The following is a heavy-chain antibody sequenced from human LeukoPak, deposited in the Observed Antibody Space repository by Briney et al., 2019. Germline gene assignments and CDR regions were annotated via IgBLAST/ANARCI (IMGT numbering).Heavy chain of an antibody. V-gene: IGHV3-48*03. J-gene: IGHJ4*02. CDR2: ISSSGSTI. CDR1: GFTFSSYE. D-gene: IGHD3-10*01. CDR3: AGEGEGYYGSGSYYYFDY. Sequence: GGSLRLSCAASGFTFSSYEMNWVRQAPGKGLEWVSYISSSGSTIYYADSVKGRFTISRDNAKNSLYLQMNSLRAEDTAVYYCAGEGEGYYGSGSYYYFDYWGQGTLVTVSS.